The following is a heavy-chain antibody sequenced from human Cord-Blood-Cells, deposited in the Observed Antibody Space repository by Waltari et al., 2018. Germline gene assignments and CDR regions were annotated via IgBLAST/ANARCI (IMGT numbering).Heavy chain of an antibody. CDR1: GYTLTELS. CDR3: MLSSSFSPYFDY. CDR2: FDPXXXXX. V-gene: IGHV1-24*01. Sequence: QVQLVQSGAEVKKPGASVKVSCKVSGYTLTELSMHWVRQAPGKGLEWMGGFDPXXXXXXXXXXFXXXXXXXXDTSTDTAYMELSSLRSEDTAVYYCMLSSSFSPYFDYWGQGTLVTVSS. D-gene: IGHD6-6*01. J-gene: IGHJ4*02.